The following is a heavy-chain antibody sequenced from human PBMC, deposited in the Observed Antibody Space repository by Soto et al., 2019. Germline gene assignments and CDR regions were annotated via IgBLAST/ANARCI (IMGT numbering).Heavy chain of an antibody. CDR2: IITAFGPG. V-gene: IGHV1-69*13. Sequence: ASVKVSCKASGGTLNNYAISWVRQAPGQGLEWMGGIITAFGPGVYAQKFQGRVTITADESTKTAYMDPNSLTSEDTAVYYCAAGGSWARLDNWGQGTLVTVSS. CDR1: GGTLNNYA. J-gene: IGHJ4*02. D-gene: IGHD6-13*01. CDR3: AAGGSWARLDN.